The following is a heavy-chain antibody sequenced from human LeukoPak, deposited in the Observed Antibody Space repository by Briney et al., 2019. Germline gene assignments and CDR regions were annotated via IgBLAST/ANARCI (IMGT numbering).Heavy chain of an antibody. CDR3: AKWGDYDVLTGYYVSDY. CDR2: ITGSGGNT. Sequence: GSLRLSCAASGFTFSNYAMRWVRQAPGKGLEWVSAITGSGGNTYYADSVKGRFTISRDNSKNTVFLQMNRLRAEDTAVYYCAKWGDYDVLTGYYVSDYWGQGTLVTVSS. V-gene: IGHV3-23*01. D-gene: IGHD3-9*01. J-gene: IGHJ4*02. CDR1: GFTFSNYA.